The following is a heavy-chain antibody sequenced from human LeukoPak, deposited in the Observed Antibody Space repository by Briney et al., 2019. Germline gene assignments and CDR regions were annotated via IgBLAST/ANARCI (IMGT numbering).Heavy chain of an antibody. J-gene: IGHJ5*02. Sequence: SETLSLTCAVYGGSFSGYYWSWIRQPPGKGLEWIGGINHSGSTHYNPSLKSRVTISVGTSKNQFSLKLSSVTAADTAVYYCASRQNCSSTSCYALNWFDPWGQGTLVTVSS. CDR1: GGSFSGYY. CDR2: INHSGST. D-gene: IGHD2-2*01. V-gene: IGHV4-34*01. CDR3: ASRQNCSSTSCYALNWFDP.